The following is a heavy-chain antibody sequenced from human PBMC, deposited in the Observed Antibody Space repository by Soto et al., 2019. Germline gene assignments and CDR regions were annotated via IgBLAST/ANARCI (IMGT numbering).Heavy chain of an antibody. V-gene: IGHV4-39*02. D-gene: IGHD6-6*01. CDR3: ARERQLVHHFDY. CDR2: IYYSGST. J-gene: IGHJ4*02. CDR1: GGPISSSSYY. Sequence: SETLSLTCTVSGGPISSSSYYWGWIRQPPGKGLEWIGSIYYSGSTYYNPSLKSRVTISVDTSKNQFSLKLSSVTAADTAVYYCARERQLVHHFDYWGQGTLVTVSS.